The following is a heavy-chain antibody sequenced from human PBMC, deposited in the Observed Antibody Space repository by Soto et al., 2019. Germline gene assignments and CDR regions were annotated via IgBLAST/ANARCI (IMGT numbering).Heavy chain of an antibody. Sequence: SVKVSCKVSGYTLTELSMHWVRQAPGKGLEWMGGFDPEDGETIYAQKFQGRVTMTEDTSTDTAYMELSSLRSEDTAVYYCATAPQDIVVVPAAYFDYWGQGTLVTVSS. D-gene: IGHD2-2*01. CDR2: FDPEDGET. J-gene: IGHJ4*02. CDR1: GYTLTELS. CDR3: ATAPQDIVVVPAAYFDY. V-gene: IGHV1-24*01.